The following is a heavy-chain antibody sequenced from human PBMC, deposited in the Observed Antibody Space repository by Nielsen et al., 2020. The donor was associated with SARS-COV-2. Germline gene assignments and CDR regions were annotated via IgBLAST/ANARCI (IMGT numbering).Heavy chain of an antibody. J-gene: IGHJ4*02. CDR2: IFYRGNT. V-gene: IGHV4-61*01. Sequence: LRLSCIVSGGSISTGSHYWSWIRQPPGKGLEWIGYIFYRGNTNYKPSLKSRVTISVDTSKNQFSLKVNSVTAADTAVYYCVRIDMATISVDYWGRGTLVTVSS. CDR3: VRIDMATISVDY. D-gene: IGHD5-24*01. CDR1: GGSISTGSHY.